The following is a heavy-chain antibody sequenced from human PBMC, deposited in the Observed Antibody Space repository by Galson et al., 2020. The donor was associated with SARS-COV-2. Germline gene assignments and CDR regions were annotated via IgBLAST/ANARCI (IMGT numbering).Heavy chain of an antibody. CDR3: ARSSLHTGKVIDF. CDR2: ISTNSNYI. J-gene: IGHJ4*02. Sequence: GESLKISCAASGFTFTTYSMNWVRQAPGKGLEWVSSISTNSNYIYDAASVRGRFTISRDNAKNSLYLQMNSLRAEDTAVYYCARSSLHTGKVIDFWGQGTLVTVSS. CDR1: GFTFTTYS. D-gene: IGHD3-10*01. V-gene: IGHV3-21*01.